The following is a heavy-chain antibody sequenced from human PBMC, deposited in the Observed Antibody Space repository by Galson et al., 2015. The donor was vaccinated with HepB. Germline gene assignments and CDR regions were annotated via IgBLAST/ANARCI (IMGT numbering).Heavy chain of an antibody. J-gene: IGHJ4*02. CDR3: AHRRLLQFDESLD. CDR2: IYWSDDK. CDR1: GFSLTTSGES. D-gene: IGHD3-10*01. Sequence: PALVKPTQTITLTCTFSGFSLTTSGESVGWIRQPPGKALEWLALIYWSDDKHYNPSLKNKLTITKDASKNQVVLTLTNADVVDTATYYCAHRRLLQFDESLDWGLGTLVTVSS. V-gene: IGHV2-5*01.